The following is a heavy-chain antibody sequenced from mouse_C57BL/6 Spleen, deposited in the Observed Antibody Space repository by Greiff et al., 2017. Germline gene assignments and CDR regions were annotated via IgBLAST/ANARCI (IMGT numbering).Heavy chain of an antibody. CDR3: ARWVVTYYFDY. CDR1: GYTFTSYG. J-gene: IGHJ2*01. Sequence: VKLQESGAELARPGASVKLSCKASGYTFTSYGISWVKQRTGQGLEWIGEIYPRSGNTYYNEKFKGKATLTADKSSSTAYMELRSLTSEDSAVYFCARWVVTYYFDYWGQGTTLTVSS. D-gene: IGHD1-1*02. CDR2: IYPRSGNT. V-gene: IGHV1-81*01.